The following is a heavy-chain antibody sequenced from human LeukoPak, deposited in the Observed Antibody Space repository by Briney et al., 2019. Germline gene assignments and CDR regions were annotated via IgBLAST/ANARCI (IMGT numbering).Heavy chain of an antibody. Sequence: GGSLRLSCAASGFTFNNYGMHWVRQAPGKGLEWVAFIRNDDGSNKYYADSVKGRFAISRDNSKNTVHLQMNSLRVEDTAVYYCAKDEAQYFQHWGQGTLVTVSA. CDR1: GFTFNNYG. J-gene: IGHJ1*01. CDR2: IRNDDGSNK. V-gene: IGHV3-30*02. CDR3: AKDEAQYFQH.